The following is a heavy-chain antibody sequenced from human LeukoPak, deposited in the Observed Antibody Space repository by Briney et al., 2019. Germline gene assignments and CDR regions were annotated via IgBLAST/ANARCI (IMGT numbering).Heavy chain of an antibody. CDR3: AREGVAAAVDYYYGMDV. D-gene: IGHD6-13*01. CDR1: GFTFSSYA. V-gene: IGHV3-30-3*01. J-gene: IGHJ6*02. Sequence: GRSLRLSCAASGFTFSSYAMHWVRQAPGKGLEWVAVISYDGSNKYYADSVKGRFTISRDNAKNSLYLQMNSLRDEDTAVYYCAREGVAAAVDYYYGMDVWGQGTTVTVSS. CDR2: ISYDGSNK.